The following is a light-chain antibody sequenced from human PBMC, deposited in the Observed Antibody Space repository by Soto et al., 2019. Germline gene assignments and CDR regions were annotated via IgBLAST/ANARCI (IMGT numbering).Light chain of an antibody. Sequence: DIQMTQSPSSLSASVGDRVTITCRASQGIRDALGWYQQKPGKVPKRLIYSASSLQNGVPSRFSGSGSETVFNLTISSLQTEDFATYFCLQHSDYPFTFGQGTRLE. CDR1: QGIRDA. V-gene: IGKV1-17*01. CDR3: LQHSDYPFT. J-gene: IGKJ2*01. CDR2: SAS.